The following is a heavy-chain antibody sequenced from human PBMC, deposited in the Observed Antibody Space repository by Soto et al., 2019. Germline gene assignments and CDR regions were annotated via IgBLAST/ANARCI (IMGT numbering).Heavy chain of an antibody. CDR2: ISSNGGST. CDR3: ARDQRGARYFDL. Sequence: PGGSLRLSCAASGFTFSSYAMHWVRQAPGKGLEYVSAISSNGGSTYYANSVKGRFTISRDNSKNTLYLQMGSLRAEDMAVYYCARDQRGARYFDLWGRGTLVTVSS. CDR1: GFTFSSYA. V-gene: IGHV3-64*01. J-gene: IGHJ2*01.